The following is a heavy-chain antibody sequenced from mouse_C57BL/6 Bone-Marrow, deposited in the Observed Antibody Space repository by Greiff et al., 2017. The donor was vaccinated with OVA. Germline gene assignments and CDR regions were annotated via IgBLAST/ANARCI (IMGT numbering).Heavy chain of an antibody. V-gene: IGHV1-42*01. CDR1: GYSFTGYY. CDR3: AIGGTSPFAY. D-gene: IGHD4-1*01. CDR2: INPSTGGT. Sequence: VQLKQSGPELVKPGASVKISCKASGYSFTGYYMNWVKQSPEKSLEWIGEINPSTGGTTYNQKFKAKATLPVDKSSSTAYMQLKSLTSEDSSVYYCAIGGTSPFAYWGQGTLVTVSA. J-gene: IGHJ3*01.